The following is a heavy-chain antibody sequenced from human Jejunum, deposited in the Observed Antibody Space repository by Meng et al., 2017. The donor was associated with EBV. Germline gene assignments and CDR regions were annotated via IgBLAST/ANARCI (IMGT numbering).Heavy chain of an antibody. J-gene: IGHJ4*02. D-gene: IGHD3-22*01. V-gene: IGHV3-53*01. CDR2: IYSEGST. Sequence: VQLVESGGGLIQPGGSLRLSCAASGFIVSSNYMTLVRQGPGKGLEWVSTIYSEGSTYYADSVKGRFTISRDNSKNTLYLQMNTLRAEDTAVYYCARELPDYYDTTGAFDYWGQGILVTVAS. CDR3: ARELPDYYDTTGAFDY. CDR1: GFIVSSNY.